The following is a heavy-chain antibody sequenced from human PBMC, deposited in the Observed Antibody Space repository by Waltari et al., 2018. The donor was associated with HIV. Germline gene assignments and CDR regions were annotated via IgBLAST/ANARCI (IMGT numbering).Heavy chain of an antibody. J-gene: IGHJ4*02. D-gene: IGHD6-19*01. CDR3: ARAADWLVNVLEY. CDR2: ISLGKINK. CDR1: GFIFNNYV. V-gene: IGHV1-3*01. Sequence: QVQLVQSGAEVKKPGASVTVSCKASGFIFNNYVIHWMRQAPGQGLEVMRWISLGKINKIYSQQFQGRVRFTRYTSETTVFMELTSLKSEDTAIYCCARAADWLVNVLEYWGQGTLVTVSS.